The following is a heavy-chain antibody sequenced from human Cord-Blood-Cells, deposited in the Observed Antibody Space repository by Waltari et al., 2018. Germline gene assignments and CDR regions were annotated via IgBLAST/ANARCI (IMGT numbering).Heavy chain of an antibody. J-gene: IGHJ4*02. D-gene: IGHD1-26*01. V-gene: IGHV1-2*02. CDR3: AREISAGSPNFDY. Sequence: QVQLVQSGAEVKKPGASVKVSCKASGYTFTGYYMHLVRPAPGQGLEWMGWINPNSGGTNYAQKFQGRVTMTRDTSISTAYMELSRLRSDDTAVYYCAREISAGSPNFDYWGQGTLVTVSS. CDR1: GYTFTGYY. CDR2: INPNSGGT.